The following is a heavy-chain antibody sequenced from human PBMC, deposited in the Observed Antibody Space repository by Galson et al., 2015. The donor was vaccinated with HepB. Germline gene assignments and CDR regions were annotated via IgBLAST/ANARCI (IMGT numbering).Heavy chain of an antibody. CDR2: MNPNSGNT. CDR3: ARGGRGYCSGGSCYIRRNWFDP. J-gene: IGHJ5*02. CDR1: GYTFTSYD. Sequence: SVKVSCKASGYTFTSYDINWVRQATGQGLEWMGWMNPNSGNTGYAQKFQGRVTMTRNTSISTAYMELSSLRSEDTAVYYCARGGRGYCSGGSCYIRRNWFDPWGQGTLVTVSS. V-gene: IGHV1-8*01. D-gene: IGHD2-15*01.